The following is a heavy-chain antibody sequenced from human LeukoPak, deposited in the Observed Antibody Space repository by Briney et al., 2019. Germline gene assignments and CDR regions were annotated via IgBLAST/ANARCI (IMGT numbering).Heavy chain of an antibody. V-gene: IGHV3-21*01. Sequence: GGSLRLSCAASGFTFGTYNMHWVRQAPGKGLEWVSSISTSSTYIYYADSVKGRFTISRDNAKNSLYLQMNSLRAEDTAVYYCARDPPFIVGTTFFDYWGQGTLVTVSS. D-gene: IGHD1-1*01. CDR2: ISTSSTYI. J-gene: IGHJ4*02. CDR3: ARDPPFIVGTTFFDY. CDR1: GFTFGTYN.